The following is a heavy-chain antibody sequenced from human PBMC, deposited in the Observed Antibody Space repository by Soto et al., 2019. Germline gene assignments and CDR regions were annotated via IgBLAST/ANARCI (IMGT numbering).Heavy chain of an antibody. CDR1: GGSISSYY. CDR3: ARASASGITIFGVVPNWFDH. J-gene: IGHJ5*02. D-gene: IGHD3-3*01. Sequence: PSETLSLTCTVSGGSISSYYWSWIRQPAGKGLEWIGRIYTSGSTNYNPSLKSRVTMSVDTSKNQFSLKLSSVTAADTAVYYCARASASGITIFGVVPNWFDHWGQGTLVTVS. V-gene: IGHV4-4*07. CDR2: IYTSGST.